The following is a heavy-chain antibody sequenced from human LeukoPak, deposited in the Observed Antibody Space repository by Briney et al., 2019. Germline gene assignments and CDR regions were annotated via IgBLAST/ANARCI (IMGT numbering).Heavy chain of an antibody. D-gene: IGHD3-10*01. J-gene: IGHJ4*02. V-gene: IGHV4-38-2*02. CDR3: AKHYMGSYDNRGLDY. CDR2: IYYGGYT. CDR1: NYSISSGYY. Sequence: SETLSLTCTVSNYSISSGYYWGWIRQPPGKGLEWIGSIYYGGYTYYNPSVESRVTISVDTSKNQFSLKLSSVTAADTAVYFCAKHYMGSYDNRGLDYWGQGTLVTVSS.